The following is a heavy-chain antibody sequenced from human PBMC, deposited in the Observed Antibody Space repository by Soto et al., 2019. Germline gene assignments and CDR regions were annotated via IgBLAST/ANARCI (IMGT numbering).Heavy chain of an antibody. CDR1: GGSISSGGYY. D-gene: IGHD2-21*01. Sequence: SETLSLTCTVSGGSISSGGYYWSWIRQHPGKGLEWIGCIYFSGSTYYNTSLKSRVIISADMSKNQFSLNLTSVTAADTAVYYCAIRLGWLPHYRGQGIQLTVSS. V-gene: IGHV4-31*03. J-gene: IGHJ4*02. CDR2: IYFSGST. CDR3: AIRLGWLPHY.